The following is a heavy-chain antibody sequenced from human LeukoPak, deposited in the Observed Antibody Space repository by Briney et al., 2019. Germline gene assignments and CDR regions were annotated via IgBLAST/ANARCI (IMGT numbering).Heavy chain of an antibody. CDR2: IIPIFGTA. CDR3: ATEPTIYDFWSGSMYYXDX. CDR1: GGTFSSYA. V-gene: IGHV1-69*05. J-gene: IGHJ4*02. D-gene: IGHD3-3*01. Sequence: ASVKVSCKASGGTFSSYAISWVRQAPGQGLEWMGRIIPIFGTANYAQKFQGRVTITTDESTSTAYMELSSLRSEDTAVYYCATEPTIYDFWSGSMYYXDXXGQGXXVTV.